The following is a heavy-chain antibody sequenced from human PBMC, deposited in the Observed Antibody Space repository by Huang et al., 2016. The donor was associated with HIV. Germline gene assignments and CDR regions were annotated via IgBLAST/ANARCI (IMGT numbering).Heavy chain of an antibody. Sequence: QVQLVQSGAEVKKPGASVKVSCKASGYTFTDYGISWVRQAPGQGSEWGAWIRHDNRNTDDLQKVQGGGTRTTETSTSTAYMELRSLTADDTAVYYCARDRGRHYYDTTGYRTYDGFDFWGRGTMVSVSS. CDR3: ARDRGRHYYDTTGYRTYDGFDF. CDR2: IRHDNRNT. D-gene: IGHD3-22*01. V-gene: IGHV1-18*04. J-gene: IGHJ3*01. CDR1: GYTFTDYG.